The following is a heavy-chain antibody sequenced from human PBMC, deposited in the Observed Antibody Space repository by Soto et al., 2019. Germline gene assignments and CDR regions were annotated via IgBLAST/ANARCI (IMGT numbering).Heavy chain of an antibody. CDR3: GRAGHSSSSEGANWFDP. J-gene: IGHJ5*02. Sequence: LSLTCTVSGGSISSGGYYWSWIRQHPGKGLEWIGYIYYSGSTYFNPSLKSRLTISVDTSKNQFSLQLSSVTAADTAVYYCGRAGHSSSSEGANWFDPWGQGTLVTVSS. CDR1: GGSISSGGYY. D-gene: IGHD6-6*01. CDR2: IYYSGST. V-gene: IGHV4-31*03.